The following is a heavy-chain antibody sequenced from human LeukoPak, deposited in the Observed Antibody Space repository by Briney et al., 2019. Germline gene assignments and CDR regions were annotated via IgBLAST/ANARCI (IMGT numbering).Heavy chain of an antibody. CDR2: IEQDGNEE. CDR1: GFTFSISW. CDR3: ARAAGFGELGGPDYFDS. D-gene: IGHD3-10*01. J-gene: IGHJ4*02. V-gene: IGHV3-7*01. Sequence: GGSLRLSCAASGFTFSISWMTWVRQAPGKGLEWVANIEQDGNEEFYVDSVKGRFTVSRDNAKNSLSLQMNNLRAEDTAVYFCARAAGFGELGGPDYFDSWGQGTLVTVSS.